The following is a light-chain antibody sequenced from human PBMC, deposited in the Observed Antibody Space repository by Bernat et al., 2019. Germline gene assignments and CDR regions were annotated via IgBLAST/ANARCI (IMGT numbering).Light chain of an antibody. V-gene: IGKV1-39*01. Sequence: DIQMTQSPSSLSTSVGDRVIITCRASQSISTYLNWYQQKPGKAPKVLIYAASTLQSGVPSRFSGSGSGTDFTLTISSLQPEDFATYYCQQTFRTPISFGQGTRLDIK. J-gene: IGKJ5*01. CDR2: AAS. CDR3: QQTFRTPIS. CDR1: QSISTY.